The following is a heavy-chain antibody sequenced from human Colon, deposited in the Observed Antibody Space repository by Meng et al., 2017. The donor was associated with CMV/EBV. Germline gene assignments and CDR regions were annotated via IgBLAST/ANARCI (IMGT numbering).Heavy chain of an antibody. J-gene: IGHJ4*02. CDR2: ISGETTYI. CDR1: GFTFSDYF. Sequence: GESLKISCAASGFTFSDYFMTWVRQAPGKGLEWVSSISGETTYISYADSVMGRFTISRDNARNSLFLQMDSLRGDDTAVYYCVRTDRSKLAPDYWGQGILVTVSS. D-gene: IGHD1-1*01. CDR3: VRTDRSKLAPDY. V-gene: IGHV3-21*01.